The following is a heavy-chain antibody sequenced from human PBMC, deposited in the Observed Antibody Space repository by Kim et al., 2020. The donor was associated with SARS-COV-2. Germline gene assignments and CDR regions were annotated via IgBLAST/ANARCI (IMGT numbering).Heavy chain of an antibody. CDR1: GFTFSSYW. Sequence: GGSLRLSCATSGFTFSSYWMHWVRQAPGKGXVWVSRINGDGSSINYADSVKGRFTISRDNAKNTLYLQMNSLRAEDAAVYYCARFNVETTLGYWVQGTLV. D-gene: IGHD5-18*01. CDR3: ARFNVETTLGY. J-gene: IGHJ4*02. V-gene: IGHV3-74*01. CDR2: INGDGSSI.